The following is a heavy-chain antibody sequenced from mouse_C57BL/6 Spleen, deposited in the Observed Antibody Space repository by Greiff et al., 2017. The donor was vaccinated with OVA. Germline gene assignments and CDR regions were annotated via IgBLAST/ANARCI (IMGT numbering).Heavy chain of an antibody. CDR3: ARDYYGSRYAMDY. CDR2: IYPRSGNT. V-gene: IGHV1-81*01. D-gene: IGHD1-1*01. Sequence: QVQLQQSGAELARPGASVKLSCKASGYTFTSYGISWVKQRTGQGLEWIGEIYPRSGNTYYNEKFKGKATLTADKSSSTAYMQLSSLTSEDSAVYFCARDYYGSRYAMDYWGQGTSVTVSS. CDR1: GYTFTSYG. J-gene: IGHJ4*01.